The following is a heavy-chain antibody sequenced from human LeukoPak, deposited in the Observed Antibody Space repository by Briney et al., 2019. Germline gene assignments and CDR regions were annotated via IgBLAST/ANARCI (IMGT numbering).Heavy chain of an antibody. V-gene: IGHV1-69*13. CDR1: GGTFSRYA. Sequence: GASVKVSCKASGGTFSRYAISWVRQAPGQGLEWMGGITPMFGTANYAQKFQGRVTITADESTRTAYMELRSLKSEDTAVYYCARDAAIHDSPAYYYLWWGQGTLVTVSS. CDR3: ARDAAIHDSPAYYYLW. J-gene: IGHJ4*02. CDR2: ITPMFGTA. D-gene: IGHD3-22*01.